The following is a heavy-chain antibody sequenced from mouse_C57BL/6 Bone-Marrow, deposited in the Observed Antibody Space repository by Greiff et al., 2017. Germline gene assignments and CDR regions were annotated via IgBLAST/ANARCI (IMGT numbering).Heavy chain of an antibody. J-gene: IGHJ3*01. CDR3: ARWEWFAD. Sequence: EVMLVESGGGLVKPGGSLKLSCAASGFTFSDYGLHWVRQAPEKGLEWVAYISSGSSTIYYADTVKGRFTISRDNAKHTLFLQMTSLRSEDTAMYYCARWEWFADWGQGTLVTVSA. CDR1: GFTFSDYG. CDR2: ISSGSSTI. V-gene: IGHV5-17*01. D-gene: IGHD4-1*01.